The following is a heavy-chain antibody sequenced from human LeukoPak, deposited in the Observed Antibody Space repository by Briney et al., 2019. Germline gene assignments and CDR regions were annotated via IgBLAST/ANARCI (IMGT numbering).Heavy chain of an antibody. CDR3: ARFSSIAAAFDY. Sequence: DPSETLSLTCTVSGGSINSYYWSWIRQPPGKGLEWIGYIYDSGSTNYNPSLKSRVTISVDTSKNQFSLKLSSVTAADTAVYYCARFSSIAAAFDYWGLGTLVTVSS. J-gene: IGHJ4*02. CDR2: IYDSGST. V-gene: IGHV4-59*01. CDR1: GGSINSYY. D-gene: IGHD6-13*01.